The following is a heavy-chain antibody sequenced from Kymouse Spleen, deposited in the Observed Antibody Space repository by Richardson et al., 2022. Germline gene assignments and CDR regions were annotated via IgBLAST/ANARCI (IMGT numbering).Heavy chain of an antibody. J-gene: IGHJ5*02. CDR3: AREMITMVRGVPIDNWFDP. D-gene: IGHD3-10*01. CDR1: GGSISSSSYY. V-gene: IGHV4-39*01. Sequence: QLQLQESGPGLVKPSETLSLTCTVSGGSISSSSYYWGWIRQPPGKGLEWIGSIYYSGSTYYNPSLKSRVTISVDTSKNQFSLKLSSVTAADTAVYYCAREMITMVRGVPIDNWFDPWGQGTLVTVSS. CDR2: IYYSGST.